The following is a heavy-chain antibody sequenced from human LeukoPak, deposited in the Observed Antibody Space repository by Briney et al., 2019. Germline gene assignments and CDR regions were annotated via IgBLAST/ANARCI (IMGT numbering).Heavy chain of an antibody. V-gene: IGHV3-9*01. CDR2: ISWNSGSI. D-gene: IGHD3-10*01. J-gene: IGHJ4*02. CDR1: GFTFDDYA. CDR3: ARADTYYYGSGGYYFDY. Sequence: PGGSLRLSCAASGFTFDDYAMHWVRQAPGKGLEWVSGISWNSGSIGYADSVKGRFTISRDNAKNSLYLQMNSLRAEDTAVYYCARADTYYYGSGGYYFDYWGQGTLVTVSS.